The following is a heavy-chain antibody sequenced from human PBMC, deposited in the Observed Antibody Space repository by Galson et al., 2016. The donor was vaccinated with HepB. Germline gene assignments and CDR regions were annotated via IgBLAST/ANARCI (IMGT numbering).Heavy chain of an antibody. D-gene: IGHD3-10*01. CDR1: GFSLSTSGVG. CDR3: VHRGGGSGNYPFFYYGLDV. CDR2: IYWDDDE. V-gene: IGHV2-5*02. Sequence: PALVKPTQTFTLTCTFSGFSLSTSGVGVGWIRQPPGEALEWLAVIYWDDDERYSPSLKSRLTITKDTSKNQVVLIMTNMDPVDTATYYCVHRGGGSGNYPFFYYGLDVWGQGTTVTVSS. J-gene: IGHJ6*02.